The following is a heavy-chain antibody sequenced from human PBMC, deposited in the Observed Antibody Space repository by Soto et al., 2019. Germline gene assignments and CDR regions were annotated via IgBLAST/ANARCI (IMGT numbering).Heavy chain of an antibody. Sequence: GGSLRLSCAASGFTFSSYSMDWVRQAPGKGLEWVSSISSSSSYIYYADSVKGRFTISRDNAKNSLYLQMNSLRAEDTAVYYCAREHSPDYDFWSAQISDVFAIWGQGTMVTVS. J-gene: IGHJ3*02. D-gene: IGHD3-3*01. CDR3: AREHSPDYDFWSAQISDVFAI. V-gene: IGHV3-21*01. CDR1: GFTFSSYS. CDR2: ISSSSSYI.